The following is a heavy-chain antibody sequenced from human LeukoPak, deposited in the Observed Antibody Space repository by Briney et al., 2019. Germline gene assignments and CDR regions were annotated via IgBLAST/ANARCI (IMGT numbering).Heavy chain of an antibody. CDR3: ARLGVVVPAAIRRGGFDY. CDR2: INHSGST. V-gene: IGHV4-34*01. Sequence: PSETLSLTCAVYGRSFSGYYWSWIRQTPGKGLEWIGEINHSGSTTYNPSLKSRVTISVDTSKNQFSLKLSSVTAADTAVYYCARLGVVVPAAIRRGGFDYWGQGTLVTVSS. CDR1: GRSFSGYY. D-gene: IGHD2-2*01. J-gene: IGHJ4*02.